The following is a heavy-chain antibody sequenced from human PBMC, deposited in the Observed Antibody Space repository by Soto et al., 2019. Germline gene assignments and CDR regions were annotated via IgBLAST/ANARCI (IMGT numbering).Heavy chain of an antibody. Sequence: ASVKVSCKASGGTFSSYAISWVRQAPGQGLKWMGGIIPIFGTANYAQKFQGRVTITADKSTSTAYMELSSLRSEDTAVYYCARELNKLRYLDWFVYNWFDPWGQGTLVPVSS. CDR1: GGTFSSYA. D-gene: IGHD3-9*01. V-gene: IGHV1-69*06. CDR2: IIPIFGTA. CDR3: ARELNKLRYLDWFVYNWFDP. J-gene: IGHJ5*02.